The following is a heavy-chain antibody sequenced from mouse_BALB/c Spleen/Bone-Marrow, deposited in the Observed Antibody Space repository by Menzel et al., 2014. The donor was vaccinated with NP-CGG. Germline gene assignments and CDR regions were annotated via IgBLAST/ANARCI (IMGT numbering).Heavy chain of an antibody. CDR1: GYTFTIYW. J-gene: IGHJ3*01. CDR2: INPSTGNT. V-gene: IGHV1-7*01. Sequence: VQLQESGAELAKPGASVKMSCKASGYTFTIYWMHWVKQRPGQGLEWIGYINPSTGNTEYNQKFKDKATLTADKSSSTAYMQLSSLTSEDSAVYYCARYGGRSYDGFAYWGQGTLVTVSA. CDR3: ARYGGRSYDGFAY. D-gene: IGHD2-12*01.